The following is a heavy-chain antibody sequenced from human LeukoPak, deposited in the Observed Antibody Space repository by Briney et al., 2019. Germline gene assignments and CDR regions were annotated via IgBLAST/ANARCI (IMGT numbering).Heavy chain of an antibody. J-gene: IGHJ6*03. CDR3: AGTTVTTDLYYYYMDV. D-gene: IGHD4-17*01. V-gene: IGHV4-59*01. Sequence: PSETLSLTCTVSGGSISSYYWSWIRQPPGKGLEWIGYIYYSGSTNYNPSLKSRVTISVDTSKNQFSLKLSSVTAADTAVYYCAGTTVTTDLYYYYMDVWGKGTTVTISS. CDR2: IYYSGST. CDR1: GGSISSYY.